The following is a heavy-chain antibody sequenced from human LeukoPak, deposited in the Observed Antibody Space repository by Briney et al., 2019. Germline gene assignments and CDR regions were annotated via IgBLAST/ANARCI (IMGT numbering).Heavy chain of an antibody. CDR3: AEDKSYGLDYDSSGYCFNY. J-gene: IGHJ4*02. Sequence: AAVTVTLSGSGYRFTFYDFNWVRQPPAQGLEWMGWMYSKSGNSGYAQKFHGRVTSSSNTSIFTAYIEQSSLRSEDTAEYYCAEDKSYGLDYDSSGYCFNYWGQGTLVTVSS. CDR2: MYSKSGNS. D-gene: IGHD3-22*01. CDR1: GYRFTFYD. V-gene: IGHV1-8*01.